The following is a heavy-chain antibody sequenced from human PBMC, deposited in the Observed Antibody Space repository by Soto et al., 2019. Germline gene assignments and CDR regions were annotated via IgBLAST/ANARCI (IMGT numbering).Heavy chain of an antibody. V-gene: IGHV3-48*02. CDR1: GFTFSSYS. CDR2: ISSSSRTI. D-gene: IGHD6-19*01. CDR3: ARAKGSGWSRDPIDY. J-gene: IGHJ4*02. Sequence: EVRLVESGGGLIQPGGSLRLSCAASGFTFSSYSMTWVRQAPGKGLEWLSYISSSSRTIYYADSVKGRFTISRDNVNNFLYLQMNSLRDEDTALYSCARAKGSGWSRDPIDYWGQGTLVTVSS.